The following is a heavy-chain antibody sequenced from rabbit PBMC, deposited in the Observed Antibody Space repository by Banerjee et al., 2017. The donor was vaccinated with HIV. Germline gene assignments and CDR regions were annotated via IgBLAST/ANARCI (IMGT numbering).Heavy chain of an antibody. V-gene: IGHV1S45*01. CDR2: INAITGKA. D-gene: IGHD8-1*01. CDR3: ARDAATSFSSYSMDL. Sequence: QEQLVESGGGLVQPGGSLKLSCTASGFSFSNKAVMCWVRQAPGKGLEWIACINAITGKAVYASWAKGRFTFSKTSSTTVTLQMTSLTAADTATYFCARDAATSFSSYSMDLWGPGTLVTVS. CDR1: GFSFSNKAV. J-gene: IGHJ6*01.